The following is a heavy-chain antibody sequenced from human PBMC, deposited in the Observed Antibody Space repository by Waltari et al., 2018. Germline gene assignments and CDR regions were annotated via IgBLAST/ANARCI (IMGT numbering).Heavy chain of an antibody. V-gene: IGHV3-23*04. Sequence: EVQLVESGGGLVQPGGSLRLSCAASGFTFSSYAMSWVRQAPGKVLEWGSAISGVWVSTSNADSVKGRFTISRDNSKNTLYLQMNSLRVEDTAVYYCAKGWASREGGSDYWGQGTLVTVSS. CDR1: GFTFSSYA. J-gene: IGHJ4*02. CDR2: ISGVWVST. D-gene: IGHD1-26*01. CDR3: AKGWASREGGSDY.